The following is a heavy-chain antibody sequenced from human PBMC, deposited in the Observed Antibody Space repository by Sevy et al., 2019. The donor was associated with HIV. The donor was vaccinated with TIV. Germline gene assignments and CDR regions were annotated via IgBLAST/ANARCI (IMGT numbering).Heavy chain of an antibody. J-gene: IGHJ4*02. Sequence: GGSLRLSCAASGFTFSSYAMNWVCQAPGKGLEWVSGISGSGGSGDKTNYADSVKGRFTISRDDSKNSLYLQLNSLRAEDTAIYYCARKYDSSGYFDYWGQGTLVTVSS. D-gene: IGHD3-22*01. CDR1: GFTFSSYA. V-gene: IGHV3-23*01. CDR2: ISGSGGSGDKT. CDR3: ARKYDSSGYFDY.